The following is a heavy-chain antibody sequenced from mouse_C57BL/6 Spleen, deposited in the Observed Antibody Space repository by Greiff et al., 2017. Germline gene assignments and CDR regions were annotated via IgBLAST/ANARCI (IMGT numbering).Heavy chain of an antibody. CDR1: GFNIKNTY. Sequence: VQLKESVAELVRPGASVKLSCTASGFNIKNTYMHWVKQRPEQGLEWIGRIDPANGNTKYAPKFQGKATITADTSSNTAYLQLSSLTSEDTAIYYCARALYDGYYEWFAYWGQGTLVTVSA. J-gene: IGHJ3*01. CDR2: IDPANGNT. CDR3: ARALYDGYYEWFAY. V-gene: IGHV14-3*01. D-gene: IGHD2-3*01.